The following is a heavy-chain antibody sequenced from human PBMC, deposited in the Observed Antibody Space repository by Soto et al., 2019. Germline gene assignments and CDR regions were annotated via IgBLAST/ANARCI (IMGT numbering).Heavy chain of an antibody. Sequence: QVQLVESGGGVVQPGRSLRLSCAASGFTFSTYGMFWVRQPPGKGLEWVAAIPSDGSNKYYADSVKGRFTISRDNSKNTLFLQMDSPRTEDTAVYYCAKDFHPSQSYALYNWFDPWGQGTLVTVSS. V-gene: IGHV3-30*18. D-gene: IGHD3-16*01. CDR2: IPSDGSNK. J-gene: IGHJ5*02. CDR3: AKDFHPSQSYALYNWFDP. CDR1: GFTFSTYG.